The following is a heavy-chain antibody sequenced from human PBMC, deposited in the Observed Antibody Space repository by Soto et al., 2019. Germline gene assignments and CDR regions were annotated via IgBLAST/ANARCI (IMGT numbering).Heavy chain of an antibody. Sequence: VASVKVSCKVSGYTLTELSMHWVRQAPGKGLEWMGGFDPEDGGTIYAQKFQGRVTMTEDTSTDTAYMELSSLRSEDTAVYYCATHTGLLPPLAYWGQGTLVTVS. CDR3: ATHTGLLPPLAY. CDR1: GYTLTELS. V-gene: IGHV1-24*01. J-gene: IGHJ4*02. CDR2: FDPEDGGT.